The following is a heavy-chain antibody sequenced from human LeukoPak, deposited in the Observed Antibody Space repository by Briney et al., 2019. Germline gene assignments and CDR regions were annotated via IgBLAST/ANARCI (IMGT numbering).Heavy chain of an antibody. Sequence: GGSLKLSCAASGFTFSSYEMNWVRQAPGKGLEWVSYISSSGSTIYYADPVKGRFTISRDNAKNSLYLQMNSLRAEDTAVYYCARDYYDSSGYYYFDYWGQGTLVTVSS. CDR3: ARDYYDSSGYYYFDY. D-gene: IGHD3-22*01. J-gene: IGHJ4*02. CDR1: GFTFSSYE. CDR2: ISSSGSTI. V-gene: IGHV3-48*03.